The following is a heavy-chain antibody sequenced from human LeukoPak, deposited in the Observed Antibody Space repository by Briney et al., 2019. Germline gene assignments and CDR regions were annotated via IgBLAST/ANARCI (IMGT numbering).Heavy chain of an antibody. CDR3: ARDQEGFDY. CDR1: GYTFTSYY. J-gene: IGHJ4*02. V-gene: IGHV1-46*01. Sequence: ASVKVSCKASGYTFTSYYIHWVRQAPGQGLEWMGMNYPRDGSTSYAQKFQGRVTVTRDTSTSTVHMELSGLRSEDTAVYYCARDQEGFDYWGQGTLVTVSS. CDR2: NYPRDGST.